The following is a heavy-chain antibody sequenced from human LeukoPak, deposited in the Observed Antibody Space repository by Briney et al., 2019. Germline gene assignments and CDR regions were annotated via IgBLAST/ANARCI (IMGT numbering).Heavy chain of an antibody. Sequence: GASVKVSCKASGYTFTTYGISWVRQAPGQGLRWMGWISAYNGNTNYAQKLQDRVTMTTDTSTSTAYMELRSLRSDDTAVYYCARSIRIGELFSYFDYWGQGTLVTVSS. V-gene: IGHV1-18*01. CDR3: ARSIRIGELFSYFDY. D-gene: IGHD3-10*01. CDR1: GYTFTTYG. CDR2: ISAYNGNT. J-gene: IGHJ4*02.